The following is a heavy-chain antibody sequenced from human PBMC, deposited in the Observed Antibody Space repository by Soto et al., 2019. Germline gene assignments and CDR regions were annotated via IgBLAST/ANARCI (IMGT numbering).Heavy chain of an antibody. CDR1: GFTFKSYG. V-gene: IGHV3-30*18. CDR3: AKEVEEYYYYAMEV. CDR2: ISYDGSDK. J-gene: IGHJ6*02. Sequence: PGGSLRLSCAASGFTFKSYGIHWVRQAPGKGLEWVAVISYDGSDKYYAGSVRGRFTTSRDNSKNTVFLQMNGLRAEDTAVYYCAKEVEEYYYYAMEVWGQGTTVTVSS.